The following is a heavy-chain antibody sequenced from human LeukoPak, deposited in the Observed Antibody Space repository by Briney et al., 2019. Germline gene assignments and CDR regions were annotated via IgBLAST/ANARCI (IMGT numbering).Heavy chain of an antibody. D-gene: IGHD1-1*01. CDR2: IYYSGST. J-gene: IGHJ5*02. Sequence: SETLSLTCTVSGGSIRSYYWTWIRQPPGKGLEWIGYIYYSGSTNYNPSLKSRVTISVDTSKNQFSLKMTSVTAADTAVYYCARQAGVSGWAGALEPDNWFDPWGQGTLVTVSS. CDR1: GGSIRSYY. V-gene: IGHV4-59*08. CDR3: ARQAGVSGWAGALEPDNWFDP.